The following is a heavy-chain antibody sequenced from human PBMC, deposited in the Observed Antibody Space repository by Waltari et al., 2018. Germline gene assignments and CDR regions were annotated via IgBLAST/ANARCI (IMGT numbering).Heavy chain of an antibody. V-gene: IGHV4-39*01. CDR3: ARHWKRNGYRFDP. D-gene: IGHD5-12*01. CDR1: GGSISRSSSY. J-gene: IGHJ5*02. CDR2: IYYTGTT. Sequence: QLQLQESGPGLMKPSDTLSLTCTVSGGSISRSSSYWGWIRQSPGKGLEWIASIYYTGTTYNNPTLESRVTISGDTSKNQFSRRLSSVTAADTAVYYCARHWKRNGYRFDPWGQGTLVTVSS.